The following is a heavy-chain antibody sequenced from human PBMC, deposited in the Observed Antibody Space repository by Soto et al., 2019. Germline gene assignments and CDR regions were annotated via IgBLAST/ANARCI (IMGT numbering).Heavy chain of an antibody. CDR1: GGTFSSYT. CDR2: IIPILGIA. Sequence: ASVKVSCKASGGTFSSYTISWVRQAPGQGLEWMGRIIPILGIANYAQKFQGRVTITADKSTSTAYMELSSLRSEDTAVYYCASEVYYYGSGIFYYYYMDVWGKGTTVTVSS. D-gene: IGHD3-10*01. CDR3: ASEVYYYGSGIFYYYYMDV. V-gene: IGHV1-69*02. J-gene: IGHJ6*03.